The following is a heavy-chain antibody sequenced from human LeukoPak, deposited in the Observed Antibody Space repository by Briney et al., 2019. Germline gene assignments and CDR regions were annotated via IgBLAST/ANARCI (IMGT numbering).Heavy chain of an antibody. J-gene: IGHJ4*02. V-gene: IGHV3-30*18. CDR3: AKDRSKGYYGDEFDF. CDR2: ISYDGGKK. CDR1: GFTFSSHD. D-gene: IGHD4-17*01. Sequence: GRSLRLSCAASGFTFSSHDMHWVRQAPGKGLERVAIISYDGGKKDYADSVKGRFTISRDNSKNTLYLQMNSLRAEDTAVYYCAKDRSKGYYGDEFDFWGQGTLVTVSS.